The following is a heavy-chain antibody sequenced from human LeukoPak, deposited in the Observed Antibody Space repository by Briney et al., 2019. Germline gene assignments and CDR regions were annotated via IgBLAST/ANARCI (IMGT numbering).Heavy chain of an antibody. CDR3: AKARGGHRYFDY. J-gene: IGHJ4*02. D-gene: IGHD3-16*01. Sequence: AGGSLRPSCAASGFTFSSYGMHWVRQAPGKGLEWVAVISYDGSNKYYADSVKGRFTISRDNSKNTLYLQMNSLRAEDTAVYYCAKARGGHRYFDYWGQGTLVTVSS. CDR1: GFTFSSYG. V-gene: IGHV3-30*18. CDR2: ISYDGSNK.